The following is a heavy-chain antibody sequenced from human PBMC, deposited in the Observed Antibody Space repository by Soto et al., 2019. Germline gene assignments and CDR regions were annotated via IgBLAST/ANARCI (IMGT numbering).Heavy chain of an antibody. Sequence: QVQLVQSGAEVKKPGASVKVSCKASGYTFTSYDINWVRQATGQGLEWMGWMNPNSGNTGYAQKFQGRDTMTRNTSISTAYMELSSLRSEDTAVYYCARGFYDILTGYLNWFDPWGQGTLVTVSS. J-gene: IGHJ5*02. D-gene: IGHD3-9*01. V-gene: IGHV1-8*01. CDR2: MNPNSGNT. CDR3: ARGFYDILTGYLNWFDP. CDR1: GYTFTSYD.